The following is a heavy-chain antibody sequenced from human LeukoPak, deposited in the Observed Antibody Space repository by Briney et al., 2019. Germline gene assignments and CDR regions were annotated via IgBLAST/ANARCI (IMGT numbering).Heavy chain of an antibody. CDR3: ARDQDYDRYHY. CDR1: GGSVSSGSYY. V-gene: IGHV4-61*01. Sequence: SETLSLTCTVSGGSVSSGSYYWSWIRQPPGKGLEWIGYIYYSGSTNYNPSLKSRVTISVDTSKNQFSLKLSSVTAADTAVYYCARDQDYDRYHYWGQGTLVTVSS. J-gene: IGHJ4*02. D-gene: IGHD3-22*01. CDR2: IYYSGST.